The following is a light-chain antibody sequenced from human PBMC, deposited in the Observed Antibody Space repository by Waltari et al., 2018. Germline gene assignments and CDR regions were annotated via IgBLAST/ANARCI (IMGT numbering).Light chain of an antibody. V-gene: IGKV4-1*01. J-gene: IGKJ4*01. Sequence: TVFYGSNKSNYVAGYQKKPGQPPKLLIYWAAARKSGVPDRFSGSGSGTDCTLTIGGLQAEGVAVYFCQQYFNMPLTVGGGTKGEIK. CDR2: WAA. CDR3: QQYFNMPLT. CDR1: TVFYGSNKSNY.